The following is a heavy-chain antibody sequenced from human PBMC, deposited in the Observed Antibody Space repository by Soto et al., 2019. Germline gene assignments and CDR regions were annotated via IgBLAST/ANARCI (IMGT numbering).Heavy chain of an antibody. D-gene: IGHD3-22*01. V-gene: IGHV3-21*04. Sequence: EDQLVESGGGLVKPGGSLRLSCAASGFSFDFYSMHWVRQAPGKGLEWVSSMSSSGSYIYYADSVEGRFTISRDNAKNSLYLQMNSLRAEDTAVYYCARRRGGYYYDDNGYYADGGFDCWGQGTLVTVSS. CDR1: GFSFDFYS. CDR2: MSSSGSYI. J-gene: IGHJ4*02. CDR3: ARRRGGYYYDDNGYYADGGFDC.